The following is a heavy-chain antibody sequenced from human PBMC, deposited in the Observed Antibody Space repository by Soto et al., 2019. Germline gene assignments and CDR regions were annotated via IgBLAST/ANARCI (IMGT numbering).Heavy chain of an antibody. CDR3: ARMGADSTNYFDY. J-gene: IGHJ4*02. V-gene: IGHV1-69*01. CDR2: IIPIFGTA. D-gene: IGHD1-26*01. CDR1: GGTFSSYA. Sequence: QVQLVQSGAEVKKPVSSVKVSCKASGGTFSSYAISWVRQAPGQGLEWMGGIIPIFGTANYAQKFQGRVTITADEFTSPAYMELSSLRYVDTAVYFCARMGADSTNYFDYWGQGTLVTVSS.